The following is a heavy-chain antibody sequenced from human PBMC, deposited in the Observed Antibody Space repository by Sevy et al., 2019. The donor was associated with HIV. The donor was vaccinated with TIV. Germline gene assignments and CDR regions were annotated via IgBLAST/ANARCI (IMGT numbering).Heavy chain of an antibody. CDR1: GYTFTGYY. CDR2: INPNSGGT. J-gene: IGHJ4*02. CDR3: ATEVGASLVLGY. V-gene: IGHV1-2*06. D-gene: IGHD1-26*01. Sequence: ASVKVSCKASGYTFTGYYMHWVRQAPGQGLEWMGRINPNSGGTNYAQKFQGRVTMTRDTSISTAYMELSRLRSDDTAVYYCATEVGASLVLGYWGQGTLVTVSS.